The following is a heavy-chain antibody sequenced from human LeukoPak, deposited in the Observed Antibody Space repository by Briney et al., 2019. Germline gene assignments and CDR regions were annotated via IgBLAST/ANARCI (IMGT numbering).Heavy chain of an antibody. D-gene: IGHD3-22*01. Sequence: GGSLRLSCAASGFTFSSYSMNWVRQAPGKGLEWVSSISSSSSYIYYADSVKGRFTISRDNAKNSLYLQMNSLRAEDTAVYYCARGSYYYDSSGPEYYFDYWGQGTLVTVSS. CDR3: ARGSYYYDSSGPEYYFDY. V-gene: IGHV3-21*01. CDR1: GFTFSSYS. CDR2: ISSSSSYI. J-gene: IGHJ4*02.